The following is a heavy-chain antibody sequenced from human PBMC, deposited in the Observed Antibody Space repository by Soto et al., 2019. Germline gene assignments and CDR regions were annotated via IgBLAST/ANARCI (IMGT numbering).Heavy chain of an antibody. CDR3: AKDRYCSSTSCYWDDYYGMDV. CDR2: ISGSGGST. CDR1: GFTFSSYA. D-gene: IGHD2-2*01. J-gene: IGHJ6*02. Sequence: GGSLRLSCAASGFTFSSYAMSWVRQAPGKGLEWVSAISGSGGSTYYADSVKGRFTISRDNSKNTLYLQMNSLRAEDTAVYYCAKDRYCSSTSCYWDDYYGMDVWGQGTTVTVSS. V-gene: IGHV3-23*01.